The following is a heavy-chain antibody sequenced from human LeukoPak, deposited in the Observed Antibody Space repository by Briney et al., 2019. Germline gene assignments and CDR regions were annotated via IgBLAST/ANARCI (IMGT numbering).Heavy chain of an antibody. Sequence: SETLSLTCTVSGGSISSYYWSWIRQPPGKGLEWIGYIYYSGSTNYNPSLKGRVIISIDTSKNQFSLKLSSVTAADTAVYYCARDRYYDSSGYYRFDYWGQGTLVTVSS. J-gene: IGHJ4*02. CDR1: GGSISSYY. V-gene: IGHV4-59*01. CDR3: ARDRYYDSSGYYRFDY. CDR2: IYYSGST. D-gene: IGHD3-22*01.